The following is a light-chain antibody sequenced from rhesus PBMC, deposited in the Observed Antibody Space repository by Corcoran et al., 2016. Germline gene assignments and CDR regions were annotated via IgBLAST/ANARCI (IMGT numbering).Light chain of an antibody. V-gene: IGKV1-21*01. CDR1: QGISSW. CDR3: QQYNSAPPT. J-gene: IGKJ1*01. CDR2: KAS. Sequence: DIQMTQSPSSLSASVGDRVTITCRASQGISSWLAWYQQKPGKAPKILIYKASSLQSGVPSRCSGSGSGTTFTLTCRSLQPEDFATYYCQQYNSAPPTFGQRTKVEIK.